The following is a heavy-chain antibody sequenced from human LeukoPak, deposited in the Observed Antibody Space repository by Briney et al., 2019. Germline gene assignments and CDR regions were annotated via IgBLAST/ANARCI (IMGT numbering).Heavy chain of an antibody. CDR1: GFTFSNAW. CDR3: TTPDLEYYFDY. J-gene: IGHJ4*02. CDR2: IKSKTDGGTT. D-gene: IGHD3-3*01. V-gene: IGHV3-15*01. Sequence: GGSLRLSCAASGFTFSNAWMSWVRQASGKGLEWVGRIKSKTDGGTTDYAAPVKGRFTISRDDSKNTLYLQMNSLKTEDTAVYYCTTPDLEYYFDYWGQGTLVTVSS.